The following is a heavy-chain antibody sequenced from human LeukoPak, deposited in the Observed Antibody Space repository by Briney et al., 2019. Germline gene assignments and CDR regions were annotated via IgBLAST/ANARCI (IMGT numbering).Heavy chain of an antibody. V-gene: IGHV4-34*01. J-gene: IGHJ4*02. CDR3: ARARRDSGYYKVDY. CDR2: INHSGSA. CDR1: GGSLSGSY. Sequence: PSETLSLTCAVYGGSLSGSYWSWIRQPPGKGLEWIGEINHSGSANYNPSLKSRVTLSIDKSKNQFFLNLNSVTAADTAVYYCARARRDSGYYKVDYWGQGTLVTVSS. D-gene: IGHD3-3*01.